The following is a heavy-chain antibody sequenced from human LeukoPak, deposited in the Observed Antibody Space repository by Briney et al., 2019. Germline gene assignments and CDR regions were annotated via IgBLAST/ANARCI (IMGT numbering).Heavy chain of an antibody. CDR2: IYSGGST. D-gene: IGHD6-19*01. Sequence: GGSLRLSCAASGFTVSSNYMSGVRQAPGKGLEWVSVIYSGGSTYYADSVKGRFTISRDNSKNTLYLQMNSLRAEDTAVYYCASSSSGWSDYWGQGTLVTVSS. CDR3: ASSSSGWSDY. V-gene: IGHV3-53*01. J-gene: IGHJ4*02. CDR1: GFTVSSNY.